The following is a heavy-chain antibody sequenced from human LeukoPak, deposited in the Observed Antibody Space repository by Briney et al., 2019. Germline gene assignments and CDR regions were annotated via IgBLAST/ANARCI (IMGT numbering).Heavy chain of an antibody. CDR2: IYYSGST. V-gene: IGHV4-39*01. CDR3: ARMGDYGWSVDY. Sequence: SETLSLTCTVSGASISSSSYYWGWIRQPPGKGLEWIGSIYYSGSTYYNPSLKSRVTISVDTSKNQFSLKLSSVTAADTAVYYCARMGDYGWSVDYWGQGSLVTVSS. J-gene: IGHJ4*02. CDR1: GASISSSSYY. D-gene: IGHD4-17*01.